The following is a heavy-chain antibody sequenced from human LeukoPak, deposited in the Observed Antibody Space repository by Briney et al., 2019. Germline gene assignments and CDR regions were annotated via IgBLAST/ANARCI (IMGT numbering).Heavy chain of an antibody. V-gene: IGHV4-59*12. CDR3: ARDLGYGDYESYGAFDI. CDR1: GGSISSYY. J-gene: IGHJ3*02. CDR2: IYYSGST. Sequence: PSETLSLTCTVSGGSISSYYWSWIRQPPGKGLEWIGYIYYSGSTNYNPSLKSRVTISVDTSKNQFSLKLSSVTAADTAVYYCARDLGYGDYESYGAFDIWGQGTMVTVSS. D-gene: IGHD4-17*01.